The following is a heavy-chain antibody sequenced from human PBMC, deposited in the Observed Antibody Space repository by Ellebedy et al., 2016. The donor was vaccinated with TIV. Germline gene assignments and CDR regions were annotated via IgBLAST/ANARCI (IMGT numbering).Heavy chain of an antibody. CDR2: IYTSGST. J-gene: IGHJ4*02. D-gene: IGHD6-19*01. CDR3: AGGYSSGWTDY. V-gene: IGHV4-4*07. CDR1: GCSISSYY. Sequence: MPSETLSLTCTVSGCSISSYYWSWIRQPAGKGPEWIGRIYTSGSTNYNPSLQSRVTMSVDTSTNQFSLKLSSVTAADTDVYYCAGGYSSGWTDYWGQGTLVTVSS.